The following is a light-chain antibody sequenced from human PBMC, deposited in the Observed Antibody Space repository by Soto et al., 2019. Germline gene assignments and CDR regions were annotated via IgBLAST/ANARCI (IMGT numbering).Light chain of an antibody. CDR3: HQSFTILPT. CDR2: AAS. CDR1: QAISTS. J-gene: IGKJ4*01. V-gene: IGKV1-39*01. Sequence: DIQMTQSPSSLSASLGDRVTITCRASQAISTSLSWLQQKPGRAPKVVISAASTLQGDVPSRFSGSGSGTDFTLTITGLQHEDFATYYCHQSFTILPTFGGGTRLEI.